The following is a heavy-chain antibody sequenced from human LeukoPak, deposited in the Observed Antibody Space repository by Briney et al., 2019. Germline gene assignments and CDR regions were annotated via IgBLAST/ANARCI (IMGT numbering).Heavy chain of an antibody. CDR3: ARRGTSGWVYYFDF. CDR2: VYRSGST. D-gene: IGHD6-19*01. J-gene: IGHJ4*02. CDR1: GDSISSSSNY. Sequence: SETLSLTCDVSGDSISSSSNYWGWVRHLPGKGLEWIGSVYRSGSTYYNPSLKSRVTISVDTSKNQFTLNLTSVTAADTAVYHCARRGTSGWVYYFDFWGPGSLLTVSS. V-gene: IGHV4-39*01.